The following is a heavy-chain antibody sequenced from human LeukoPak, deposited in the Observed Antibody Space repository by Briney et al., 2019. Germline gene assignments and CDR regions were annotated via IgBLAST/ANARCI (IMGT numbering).Heavy chain of an antibody. CDR2: IYHSGST. D-gene: IGHD6-19*01. V-gene: IGHV4-4*02. CDR1: GGSISSSNW. CDR3: ARHADLSSGWQLDY. Sequence: PSGTLSLTCAVSGGSISSSNWWSWVRQPPGKGLAWIGEIYHSGSTNYNPSLKSRVTISVDKSKNQFSLKLSSVTAADTAVYYCARHADLSSGWQLDYWGQGTLVTVSS. J-gene: IGHJ4*02.